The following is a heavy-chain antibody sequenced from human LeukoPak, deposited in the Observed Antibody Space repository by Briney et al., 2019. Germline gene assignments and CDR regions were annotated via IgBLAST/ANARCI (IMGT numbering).Heavy chain of an antibody. CDR3: ARDPGYHDSSGYYYEDY. Sequence: GGSLRLSCAASGFTFSRRGMHWVRQAPGKGLEWVAVISYDGSDKYYADSVKGRFTISGDNSRNTLHLQMNSLRAEDTAMYYCARDPGYHDSSGYYYEDYWGQGTLVTVSS. D-gene: IGHD3-22*01. CDR1: GFTFSRRG. CDR2: ISYDGSDK. J-gene: IGHJ4*02. V-gene: IGHV3-30*03.